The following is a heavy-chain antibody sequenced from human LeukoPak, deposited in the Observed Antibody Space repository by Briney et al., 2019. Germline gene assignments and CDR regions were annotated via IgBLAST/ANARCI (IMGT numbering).Heavy chain of an antibody. CDR2: IIPIFGTA. D-gene: IGHD1-1*01. CDR1: GGTFSSYA. CDR3: ARKVQLERRGTDYYGMDV. J-gene: IGHJ6*04. V-gene: IGHV1-69*01. Sequence: SVKVSCKASGGTFSSYAISWVRQAPGQGLEWMGGIIPIFGTANYAQKFHGRVTITADESTSTAYMELSSLRSEDTAVYYCARKVQLERRGTDYYGMDVWGKGTTVTVSS.